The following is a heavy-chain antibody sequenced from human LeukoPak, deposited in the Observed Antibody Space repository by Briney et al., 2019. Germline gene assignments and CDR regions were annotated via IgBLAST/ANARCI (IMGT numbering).Heavy chain of an antibody. CDR2: INPSSGGT. V-gene: IGHV1-2*02. J-gene: IGHJ4*02. CDR3: VTAPVATVY. Sequence: ASARVSCKASGYTFTGYFLHWVRQAPGHGLEWMGWINPSSGGTRYSQKFQDRVTMTRDTSTSTAYMELSRLRFDDAAVYFCVTAPVATVYWGQGTLVTVSS. CDR1: GYTFTGYF. D-gene: IGHD5-12*01.